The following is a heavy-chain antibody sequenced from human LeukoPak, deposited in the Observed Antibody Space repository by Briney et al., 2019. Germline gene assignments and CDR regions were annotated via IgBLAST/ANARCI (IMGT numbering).Heavy chain of an antibody. J-gene: IGHJ3*02. CDR2: ISYDGSNK. D-gene: IGHD5-12*01. Sequence: GGFLSLSCAASGFTFSSYAVHWVRQAPGKGLQWVAVISYDGSNKYYAASVKGRFTISRDNAKNSLYLQMNSLRAEDTAVHYCARVKEASAFDIWGQGTTVTVSS. V-gene: IGHV3-30*04. CDR1: GFTFSSYA. CDR3: ARVKEASAFDI.